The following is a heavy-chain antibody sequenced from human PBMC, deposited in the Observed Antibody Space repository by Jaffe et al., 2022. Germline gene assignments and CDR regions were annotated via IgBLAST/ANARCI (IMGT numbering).Heavy chain of an antibody. CDR1: GYTFTSYY. CDR2: INPSGGST. V-gene: IGHV1-46*01. Sequence: QVQLVQSGAEVKKPGASVKVSCKASGYTFTSYYMHWVRQAPGQGLEWMGIINPSGGSTSYAQKFQGRVTMTRDTSTSTVYMELSSLRSEDTAVYYCAREWLGEYCSGGSCYQPQAPWGQGTLVTVSS. CDR3: AREWLGEYCSGGSCYQPQAP. D-gene: IGHD2-15*01. J-gene: IGHJ5*02.